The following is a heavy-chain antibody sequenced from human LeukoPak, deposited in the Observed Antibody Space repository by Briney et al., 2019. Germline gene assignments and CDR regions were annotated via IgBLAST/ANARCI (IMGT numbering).Heavy chain of an antibody. CDR1: GFTFSDYD. V-gene: IGHV3-13*01. CDR2: IGTAGDT. D-gene: IGHD1-1*01. CDR3: ARVAKERVGGVYYFDY. J-gene: IGHJ4*02. Sequence: GGALRLSCAASGFTFSDYDMHWVRQATGKGLEWVSAIGTAGDTYYTGSVKGRFTISRENAKNSLYLQMNSLRAGDTAVYYCARVAKERVGGVYYFDYWGQGTLATVSS.